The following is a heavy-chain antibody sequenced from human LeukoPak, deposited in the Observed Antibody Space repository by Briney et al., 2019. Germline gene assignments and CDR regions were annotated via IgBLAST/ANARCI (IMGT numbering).Heavy chain of an antibody. Sequence: SDTQSLTCTLSNRSISIYYWSWIRQPAGKGLEWLGRIYTSGTTNFNTPLKSRVRISEKTSKNQFSLKLTSLTAADPAVNSLARTLIVVVTAPDGWYSDLWGRGTLVTVSS. D-gene: IGHD2-21*02. CDR1: NRSISIYY. CDR3: ARTLIVVVTAPDGWYSDL. CDR2: IYTSGTT. J-gene: IGHJ2*01. V-gene: IGHV4-4*07.